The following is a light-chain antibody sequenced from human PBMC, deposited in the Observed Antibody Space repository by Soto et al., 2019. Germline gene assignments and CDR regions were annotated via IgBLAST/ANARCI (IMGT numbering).Light chain of an antibody. CDR3: QQRSDWPCT. V-gene: IGKV3-11*01. J-gene: IGKJ4*01. CDR1: QSVSSY. Sequence: EIVLTQSPATLPLSPGERATLSCRASQSVSSYLAWYQQKPGQAPRLLIYDASNRATGIPARLSGSGSGTDFTFTISSLEPDDFAVYYCQQRSDWPCTFGGGTKVQIK. CDR2: DAS.